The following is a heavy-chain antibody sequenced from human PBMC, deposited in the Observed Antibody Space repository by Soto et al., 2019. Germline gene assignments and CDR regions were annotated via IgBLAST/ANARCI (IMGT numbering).Heavy chain of an antibody. CDR2: ISAYTDDP. D-gene: IGHD2-2*01. J-gene: IGHJ5*02. CDR1: GNTFTNFG. Sequence: QGQLVQSGAEVKKPGASVKVSCTASGNTFTNFGVTWVRQAPGQVIEWMGWISAYTDDPNYAQKFQGRVTMTIDTATSTAYLDLRSLTSDDTSVYYCARVIPGAEAWFDPWGQGTLVTVSS. CDR3: ARVIPGAEAWFDP. V-gene: IGHV1-18*01.